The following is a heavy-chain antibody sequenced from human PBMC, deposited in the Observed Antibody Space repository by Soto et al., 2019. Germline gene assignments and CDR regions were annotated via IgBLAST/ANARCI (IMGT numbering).Heavy chain of an antibody. D-gene: IGHD6-13*01. CDR1: GFTFKNYA. Sequence: GGSLRLSCVASGFTFKNYAMTWVRQAPGKGLEWVSGLSGNGGSTYYADSVRGRITISRDNSKNTLYLQMNSLRAEDTSVYYCAREEVWGIAPYGMDVWGQGTTVTVSS. CDR2: LSGNGGST. CDR3: AREEVWGIAPYGMDV. J-gene: IGHJ6*02. V-gene: IGHV3-23*01.